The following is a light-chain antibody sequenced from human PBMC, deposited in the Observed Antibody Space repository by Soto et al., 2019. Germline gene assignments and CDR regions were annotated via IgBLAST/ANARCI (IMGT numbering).Light chain of an antibody. Sequence: DIQMTQSPSSLSASVGDRVTITCRASQSISSYLTWYQQKPGKAPKLLIYAASSLQSGVPSRFSGSGSGTDVTLTISRLQPEDFATYYGPPSYRTPPTVGQGTNLEIK. CDR2: AAS. J-gene: IGKJ2*01. CDR1: QSISSY. CDR3: PPSYRTPPT. V-gene: IGKV1-39*01.